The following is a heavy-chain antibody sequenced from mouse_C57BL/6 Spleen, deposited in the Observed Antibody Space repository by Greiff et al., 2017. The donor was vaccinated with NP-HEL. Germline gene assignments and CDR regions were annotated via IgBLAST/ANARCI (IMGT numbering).Heavy chain of an antibody. V-gene: IGHV1-82*01. CDR2: IYPGDGDT. CDR3: ARWWGTYDYDEGYAMDY. CDR1: GYAFSSSW. Sequence: QVQLKESGPELVKPGASVKISCKASGYAFSSSWMNWVKQRPGKGLEWIGRIYPGDGDTNYNGKFKGKATLTADKSSSTAYMQLSSLTSEDSAVYFCARWWGTYDYDEGYAMDYWGQGTSVTVSS. J-gene: IGHJ4*01. D-gene: IGHD2-4*01.